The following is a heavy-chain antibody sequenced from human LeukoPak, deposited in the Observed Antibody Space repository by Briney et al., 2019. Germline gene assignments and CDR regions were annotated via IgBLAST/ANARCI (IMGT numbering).Heavy chain of an antibody. V-gene: IGHV4-59*08. CDR2: IYYSGST. CDR1: GGSISSYY. D-gene: IGHD3-9*01. Sequence: PSETLSLTCTVSGGSISSYYWSLIRQPPRKGLEWIVYIYYSGSTNYNPSLKSRVTISVDTSKNQFSLKLSSVTAADTAVYCCARQILTGPYYYYYYGMDVWGQGTTVTVSS. CDR3: ARQILTGPYYYYYYGMDV. J-gene: IGHJ6*02.